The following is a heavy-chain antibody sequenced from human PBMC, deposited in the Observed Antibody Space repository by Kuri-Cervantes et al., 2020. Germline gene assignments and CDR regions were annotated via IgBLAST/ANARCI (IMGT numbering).Heavy chain of an antibody. CDR3: AREMRRYYYGSGSPYFDY. CDR2: IIPIFGTA. D-gene: IGHD3-10*01. CDR1: GGIFSSYG. V-gene: IGHV1-69*13. Sequence: SVKVSCKASGGIFSSYGISWVRQAPGQGLEWMGGIIPIFGTANYAQKFQGRVTITADESTSTAYMELSSLRSEDTAVYYCAREMRRYYYGSGSPYFDYWGQGTLVTVSS. J-gene: IGHJ4*02.